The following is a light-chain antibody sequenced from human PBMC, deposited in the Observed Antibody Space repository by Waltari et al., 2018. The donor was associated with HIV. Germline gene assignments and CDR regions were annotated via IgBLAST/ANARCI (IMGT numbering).Light chain of an antibody. CDR2: ATI. CDR1: RSNNGAGYD. V-gene: IGLV1-40*01. CDR3: QSYDSSLTMV. J-gene: IGLJ2*01. Sequence: QSVLTQPPSVSGPPGQRVTISCTGGRSNNGAGYDVHWYPRLQGTAPKLLIFATINRPSGVPDRFSGSSSGTSASLAITGLQAEDEADYYCQSYDSSLTMVFGGGTKVTVL.